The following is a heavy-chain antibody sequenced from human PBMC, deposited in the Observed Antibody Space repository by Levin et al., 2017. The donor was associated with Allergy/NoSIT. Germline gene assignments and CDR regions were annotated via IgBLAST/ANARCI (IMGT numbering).Heavy chain of an antibody. J-gene: IGHJ6*02. CDR3: ASCCGAGTVYYYGMDV. D-gene: IGHD2-15*01. V-gene: IGHV3-21*01. CDR2: ISSSSSYI. CDR1: GFTFSSYS. Sequence: GESLKISCAASGFTFSSYSMNWVRQAPGKGLEWVSSISSSSSYIYYADSVKGRFTISRDNAKNSLYLQMNSLRAEDTAVYYCASCCGAGTVYYYGMDVWGQGTTVTVSS.